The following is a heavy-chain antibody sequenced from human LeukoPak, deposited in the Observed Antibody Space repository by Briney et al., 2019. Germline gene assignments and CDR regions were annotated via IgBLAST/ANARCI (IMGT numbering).Heavy chain of an antibody. CDR1: GASISSYY. Sequence: SETLSLTCTIPGASISSYYWSWVRQPPGKGLEWIGYIYYTGSTNYNPSLKSRVTISVHTSKNQFSLKLSSVTAADTAVYYCARNRAVGWDYYLDVWGKGTTVTVPS. CDR2: IYYTGST. J-gene: IGHJ6*03. CDR3: ARNRAVGWDYYLDV. D-gene: IGHD6-19*01. V-gene: IGHV4-59*01.